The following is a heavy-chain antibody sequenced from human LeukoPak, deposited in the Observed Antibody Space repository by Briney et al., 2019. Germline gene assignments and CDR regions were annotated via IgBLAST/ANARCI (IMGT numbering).Heavy chain of an antibody. V-gene: IGHV3-9*01. CDR2: ISWNSGSI. CDR3: ARRAGDYSHPYDY. Sequence: PGRSLRLSCAASGFTFDDYAMHWVRQAPGKGLEWVSGISWNSGSIGYADSVKGRFTISRDNSKNTVHLQMNSLRAEDTAMYYGARRAGDYSHPYDYWGQGTLVTVSS. CDR1: GFTFDDYA. J-gene: IGHJ4*02. D-gene: IGHD3-22*01.